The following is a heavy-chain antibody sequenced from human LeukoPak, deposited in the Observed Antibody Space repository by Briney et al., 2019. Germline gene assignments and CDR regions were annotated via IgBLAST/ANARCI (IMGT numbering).Heavy chain of an antibody. CDR2: FDPEDGET. Sequence: GASVKVSCKVSGYTLTELSMHWVRQAPGKGLEWMGGFDPEDGETIYAQKFQGRVTMTEDTSTGTAYMELSSLRSEDTAVYYCATGRYGDYVEVRLSTYYFDYWGQGTLVTVSS. V-gene: IGHV1-24*01. CDR1: GYTLTELS. D-gene: IGHD4-17*01. J-gene: IGHJ4*02. CDR3: ATGRYGDYVEVRLSTYYFDY.